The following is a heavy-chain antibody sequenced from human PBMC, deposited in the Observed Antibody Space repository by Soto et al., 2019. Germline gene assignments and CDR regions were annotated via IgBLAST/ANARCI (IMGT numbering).Heavy chain of an antibody. Sequence: ESLKISCKCSGYSFSTYWIAWVRQMPGKGLEWMGIIYPGDFDTRYSPSFQGQVTISVDKSISTAYLQWSSLKASDTAMYYCERASWKFVDPYYLDYWGQGTQVTVSS. CDR1: GYSFSTYW. J-gene: IGHJ4*02. CDR2: IYPGDFDT. CDR3: ERASWKFVDPYYLDY. D-gene: IGHD1-1*01. V-gene: IGHV5-51*01.